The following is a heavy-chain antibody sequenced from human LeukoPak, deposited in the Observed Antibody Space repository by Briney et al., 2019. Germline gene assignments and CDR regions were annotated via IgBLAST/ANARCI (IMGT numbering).Heavy chain of an antibody. J-gene: IGHJ5*02. CDR3: ARADCSGSTCYLRHSWFGP. CDR1: GFTLSNFD. D-gene: IGHD2-2*01. Sequence: SLTLSCPASGFTLSNFDMNWVRQAPAKGLEWLSSISTSSRYINYRDSVKGRFTISRDDAKNSLYLQMNSLSVEDTAVYYCARADCSGSTCYLRHSWFGPWGQGTLVTVSS. V-gene: IGHV3-21*06. CDR2: ISTSSRYI.